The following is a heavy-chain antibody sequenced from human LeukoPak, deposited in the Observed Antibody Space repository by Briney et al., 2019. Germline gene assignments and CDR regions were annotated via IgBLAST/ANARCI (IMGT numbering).Heavy chain of an antibody. CDR1: GYTFTSYG. D-gene: IGHD2-2*01. Sequence: GASVKVSCKASGYTFTSYGISWVRQAPGQGLEWMGWISAYNGNTNYAQKLQGRVTMTTDTPTSTAYMELRSLRSDDTAVYYCHIVVVPAAPDAFDIWGQGTMVTVSS. CDR2: ISAYNGNT. V-gene: IGHV1-18*01. J-gene: IGHJ3*02. CDR3: HIVVVPAAPDAFDI.